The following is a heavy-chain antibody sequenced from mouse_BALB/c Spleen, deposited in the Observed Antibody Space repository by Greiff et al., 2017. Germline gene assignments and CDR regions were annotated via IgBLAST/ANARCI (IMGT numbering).Heavy chain of an antibody. Sequence: DVHLLESGAELVKPGASVKLSCTASGFNIKDTYMHWVKQRPEQGLEWIGRIDPANGNTKYDPKFQGKATITADTSSNTAYLQLSSLTSEDTAVYYCAREGAYYRYEFAYWGQGTLVTVSA. D-gene: IGHD2-14*01. V-gene: IGHV14-3*02. CDR1: GFNIKDTY. CDR2: IDPANGNT. CDR3: AREGAYYRYEFAY. J-gene: IGHJ3*01.